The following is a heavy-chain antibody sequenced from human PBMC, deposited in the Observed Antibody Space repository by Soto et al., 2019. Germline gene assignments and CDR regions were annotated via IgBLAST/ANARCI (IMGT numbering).Heavy chain of an antibody. CDR2: IIPMLGTA. V-gene: IGHV1-69*01. J-gene: IGHJ4*02. Sequence: QVQLVQSGAEVKKPGSSVKVSCKASGGTFSSYAITWVRQAPEEGLEWMGGIIPMLGTANYAQRFQDRVTISADESTSTAYMELISLRSEDTAVYYCATSRSYSSSWYGRYFDYWGQGTLVTVSS. CDR1: GGTFSSYA. CDR3: ATSRSYSSSWYGRYFDY. D-gene: IGHD6-13*01.